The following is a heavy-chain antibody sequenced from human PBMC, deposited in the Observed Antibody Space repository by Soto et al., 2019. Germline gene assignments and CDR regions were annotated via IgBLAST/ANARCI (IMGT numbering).Heavy chain of an antibody. V-gene: IGHV3-53*05. CDR3: ARKTDSGGNGGF. CDR2: IYSHGDT. J-gene: IGHJ4*02. CDR1: GFTVSNNY. Sequence: EVRLVETGGDLIQPGGSLRLSCAVSGFTVSNNYMYWVRQPPGKGLEWVSLIYSHGDTRYADSVRGRFTVSRDNSKNTLYLQMNSLRSEDTAGYYCARKTDSGGNGGFWGQGTLVTVSS. D-gene: IGHD2-15*01.